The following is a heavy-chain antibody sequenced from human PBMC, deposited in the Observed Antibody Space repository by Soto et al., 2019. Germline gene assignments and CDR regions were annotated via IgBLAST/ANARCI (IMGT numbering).Heavy chain of an antibody. CDR3: ARGVVVVVGGGPENFDY. CDR2: ISNSGSTK. Sequence: DVQLVESGGGLVQPGGSLRLSCAASGFTFSTYSMNWVRQAPGKGLEWVSYISNSGSTKYYADSVRGRFTISRDDANNSLYLQMNNLRAEDTAVYYCARGVVVVVGGGPENFDYWGQGALVTVSS. CDR1: GFTFSTYS. J-gene: IGHJ4*02. D-gene: IGHD2-15*01. V-gene: IGHV3-48*01.